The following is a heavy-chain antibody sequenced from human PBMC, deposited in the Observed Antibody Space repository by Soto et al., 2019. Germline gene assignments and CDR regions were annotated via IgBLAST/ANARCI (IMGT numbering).Heavy chain of an antibody. D-gene: IGHD6-19*01. J-gene: IGHJ6*03. Sequence: GGSLRLSCAASGFTFSSYSMNWVRQAPGKGLEWVSSISSSSSYIYYADSVKGRFTISRDNAKNSLYLQMNSLRAEDTAVYYCAREGRVAVAGPDPYYYYYMDVWGKGTTVTVSS. CDR3: AREGRVAVAGPDPYYYYYMDV. CDR1: GFTFSSYS. CDR2: ISSSSSYI. V-gene: IGHV3-21*01.